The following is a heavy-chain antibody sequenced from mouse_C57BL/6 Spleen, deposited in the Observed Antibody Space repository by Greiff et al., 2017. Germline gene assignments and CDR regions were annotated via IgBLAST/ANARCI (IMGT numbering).Heavy chain of an antibody. V-gene: IGHV5-17*01. CDR2: ISSGSSTI. CDR1: GFTFSDYG. D-gene: IGHD2-4*01. Sequence: EVKLQESGGGLVKPGGSLKLSCAASGFTFSDYGMHWVRQAPEKGLEWVAYISSGSSTIYYADTVKGRFTISRDNAKNTLFLQMTSLRSEDTAMYYCARGEYDYTWFAYWGQGTLVTVSA. J-gene: IGHJ3*01. CDR3: ARGEYDYTWFAY.